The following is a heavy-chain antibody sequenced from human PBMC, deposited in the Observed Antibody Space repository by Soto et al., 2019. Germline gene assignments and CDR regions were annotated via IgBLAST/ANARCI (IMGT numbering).Heavy chain of an antibody. V-gene: IGHV1-8*01. CDR2: MNPKSGHT. CDR1: GYTFSSYD. CDR3: ARTDGDLDV. D-gene: IGHD4-17*01. J-gene: IGHJ6*02. Sequence: GASVKVSCKASGYTFSSYDINWVRQATGQGLEWMGWMNPKSGHTGSAQKFQGRVIMTRDTSISTAYMELSSLRSEDTAIYYCARTDGDLDVWGQGTTVTVSS.